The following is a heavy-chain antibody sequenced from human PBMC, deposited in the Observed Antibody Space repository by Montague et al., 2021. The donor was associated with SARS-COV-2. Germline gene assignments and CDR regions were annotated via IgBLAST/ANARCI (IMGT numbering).Heavy chain of an antibody. J-gene: IGHJ4*02. CDR2: VHYTGST. CDR1: GDSISSYY. D-gene: IGHD1-1*01. V-gene: IGHV4-59*01. Sequence: SETLSLTCEVSGDSISSYYWSWIRQSPGKGLEWIGYVHYTGSTKYTPSLKTRVTLSLDTPKNHFSLKLRPVTAADTAIYYCARAQNTCFIANCVNYFDYWGQGALVTVST. CDR3: ARAQNTCFIANCVNYFDY.